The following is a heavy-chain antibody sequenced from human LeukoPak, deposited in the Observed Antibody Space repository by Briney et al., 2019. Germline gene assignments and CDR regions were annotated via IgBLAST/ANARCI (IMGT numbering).Heavy chain of an antibody. CDR2: ISGSGGST. CDR3: ARDRWLVTNIFDY. D-gene: IGHD6-19*01. Sequence: GGSLRLSCAASGFTFSTYAMSWVRQAPGKGLEWVSGISGSGGSTYYADSVKGRFTISRDNSKNTLYLEMNSLRAADTAVYYCARDRWLVTNIFDYWGQGTLVTVSS. V-gene: IGHV3-23*01. CDR1: GFTFSTYA. J-gene: IGHJ4*02.